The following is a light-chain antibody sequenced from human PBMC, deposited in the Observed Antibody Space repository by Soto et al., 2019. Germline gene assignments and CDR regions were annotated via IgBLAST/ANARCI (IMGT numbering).Light chain of an antibody. CDR1: QSVFGY. J-gene: IGKJ4*01. CDR3: QQRSDSPPLT. Sequence: VLTQSPATLSLSPGDRATLSCRASQSVFGYLAWYQHKPGQAPRLFIYDAYKRATGVPARFSGSGSETDFTLIISSLEPEDFAVYYCQQRSDSPPLTFGGGTRVEIK. V-gene: IGKV3-11*01. CDR2: DAY.